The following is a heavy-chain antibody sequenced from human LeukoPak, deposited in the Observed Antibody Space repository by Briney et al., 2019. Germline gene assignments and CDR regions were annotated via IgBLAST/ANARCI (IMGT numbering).Heavy chain of an antibody. D-gene: IGHD3-10*01. J-gene: IGHJ6*03. CDR3: ARGNDGSGSYYMDV. CDR2: MNPNSGNT. CDR1: GYTFTSYD. V-gene: IGHV1-8*01. Sequence: ASVKVSCKASGYTFTSYDINWVRQATGQGLEWMGWMNPNSGNTGYAQKFQGRVTMTRNTSISTAYKELSSLRSEDTAVYYCARGNDGSGSYYMDVWGKGTTVTVSS.